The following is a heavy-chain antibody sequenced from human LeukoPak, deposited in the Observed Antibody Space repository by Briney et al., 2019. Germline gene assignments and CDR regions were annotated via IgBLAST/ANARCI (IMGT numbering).Heavy chain of an antibody. V-gene: IGHV3-30*04. J-gene: IGHJ4*02. CDR2: ISYDVGKK. D-gene: IGHD3-22*01. Sequence: GTSLRLSCAASGFTFSNYAMHWVRQAPGEGLEWVAVISYDVGKKYYADSVKGRFTISRDNSKNTLYLQMNSLRAEDTAVYYCAKDDYYDTSGYRDWGQGTLVTVSS. CDR1: GFTFSNYA. CDR3: AKDDYYDTSGYRD.